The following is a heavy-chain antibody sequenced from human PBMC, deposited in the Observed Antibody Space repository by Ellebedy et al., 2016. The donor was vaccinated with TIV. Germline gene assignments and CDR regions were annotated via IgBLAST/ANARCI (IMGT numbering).Heavy chain of an antibody. J-gene: IGHJ5*02. Sequence: GESLKISCAASGFTFGRYWMHWVRQAPGNKLVWVSRIKSDGSSTAYADSVKGRFTTSRDNARNTLYLQMNSLRGEDTAVYFCARDRGDYSISGPWGQGTLVTVSS. CDR1: GFTFGRYW. CDR2: IKSDGSST. CDR3: ARDRGDYSISGP. V-gene: IGHV3-74*01. D-gene: IGHD4-11*01.